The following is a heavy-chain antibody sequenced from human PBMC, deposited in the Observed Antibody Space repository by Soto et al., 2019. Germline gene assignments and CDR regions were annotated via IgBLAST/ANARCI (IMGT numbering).Heavy chain of an antibody. CDR1: GSTFSSYA. V-gene: IGHV1-69*13. Sequence: SVKVSCKASGSTFSSYAISWVRQAPGQGLEWMGGIIPIFGTANYAQKFQGRVTITADESTSTAYMELSSLRSEDTAVYYCAITRTITGTSGIWFDPWGQGTLVTVSS. CDR2: IIPIFGTA. J-gene: IGHJ5*02. D-gene: IGHD1-7*01. CDR3: AITRTITGTSGIWFDP.